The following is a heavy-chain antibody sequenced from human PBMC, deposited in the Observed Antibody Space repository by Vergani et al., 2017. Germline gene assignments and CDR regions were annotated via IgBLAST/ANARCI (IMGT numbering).Heavy chain of an antibody. J-gene: IGHJ6*02. D-gene: IGHD5-12*01. V-gene: IGHV4-34*01. CDR2: INHSGST. Sequence: QVQLQQWGAGLLKPSETLSLTCAVYGGSFSGYYWSWIRQPPGQGLEWIGEINHSGSTNYNPSLKSRGTISVDTSKNQFSLKLSSVTAADTAVYYCARDIDSGYEWQGDYYYGMDVWGQGTTVTVSS. CDR1: GGSFSGYY. CDR3: ARDIDSGYEWQGDYYYGMDV.